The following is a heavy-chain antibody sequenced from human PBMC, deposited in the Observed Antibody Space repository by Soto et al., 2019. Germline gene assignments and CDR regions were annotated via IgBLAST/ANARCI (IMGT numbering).Heavy chain of an antibody. D-gene: IGHD6-13*01. V-gene: IGHV3-30*18. CDR1: GFTFSSYG. J-gene: IGHJ4*02. CDR2: ISDDGSNK. CDR3: AKGDSSSWYNLDY. Sequence: QVQLVESGGGVVQPGRSLRLSCAASGFTFSSYGMHWVRQAPGKGLEWVAVISDDGSNKYYADSVKGRFTISRDNSKNTLYLQMNSLRAEDTAVYYCAKGDSSSWYNLDYGGQGTLVTVSS.